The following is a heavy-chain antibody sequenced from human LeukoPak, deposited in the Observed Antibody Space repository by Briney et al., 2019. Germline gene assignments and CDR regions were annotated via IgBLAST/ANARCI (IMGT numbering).Heavy chain of an antibody. CDR3: ARSGSGYLRYYFDY. CDR2: IYDSGST. J-gene: IGHJ4*02. CDR1: GGSVSSYY. Sequence: SETLSLTCTVSGGSVSSYYWSWIRQPPGKGLEWIGYIYDSGSTDYNPSLKSRVTISLDTSKNQFSLKLSSVTAADTAVYYCARSGSGYLRYYFDYWGQGTLVTVSS. D-gene: IGHD5-12*01. V-gene: IGHV4-59*02.